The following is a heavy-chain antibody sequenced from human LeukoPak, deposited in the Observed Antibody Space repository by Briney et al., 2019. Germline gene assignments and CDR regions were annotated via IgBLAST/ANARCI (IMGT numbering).Heavy chain of an antibody. V-gene: IGHV1-46*03. J-gene: IGHJ5*02. D-gene: IGHD6-13*01. Sequence: ASVKVSCKASGYTFTSYYMHWVRQAPGQGLEWMGIIHPSGGSTSYAQKFQGRVTMTRDTSTSTVYMELSSLRSEDTAVCYCARGHSSSWEYNWFDPWGQGTLVTVSS. CDR3: ARGHSSSWEYNWFDP. CDR1: GYTFTSYY. CDR2: IHPSGGST.